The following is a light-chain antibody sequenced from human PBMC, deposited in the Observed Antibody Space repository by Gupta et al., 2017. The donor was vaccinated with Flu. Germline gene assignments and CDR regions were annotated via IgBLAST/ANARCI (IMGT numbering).Light chain of an antibody. J-gene: IGKJ1*01. CDR3: QQSYSTSWT. V-gene: IGKV1-39*01. Sequence: DIQTTQSPSSLSASVGDRVTITCRSSQSISSYFNWYQQKPGKAPKLLIYAASSLQSGVPSRFSGSGSGTDFPLTISILQPEDFANYYCQQSYSTSWTFGQGTKVEIK. CDR2: AAS. CDR1: QSISSY.